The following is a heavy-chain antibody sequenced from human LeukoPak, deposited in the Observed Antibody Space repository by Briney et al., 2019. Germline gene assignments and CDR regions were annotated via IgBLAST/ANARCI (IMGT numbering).Heavy chain of an antibody. V-gene: IGHV3-48*04. Sequence: GGSLRLSCAASGFTFSTYWMNWVRQAPGKGLEWVSNISPSGSTKYYADSVKGRFTISRDNAKNSLYLQMNNLRAGDTGVYYCTKLAVASADSWGQGTLVTVSS. J-gene: IGHJ4*02. CDR2: ISPSGSTK. CDR3: TKLAVASADS. D-gene: IGHD6-19*01. CDR1: GFTFSTYW.